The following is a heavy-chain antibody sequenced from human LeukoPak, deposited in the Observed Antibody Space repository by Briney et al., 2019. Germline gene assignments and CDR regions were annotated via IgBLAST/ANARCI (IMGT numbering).Heavy chain of an antibody. CDR1: GFTFSSYE. Sequence: GESLRLSCTASGFTFSSYEMNWVRQAPGKGLEWVSYISSSGSTIYYADSVKGRFTVSRDNAKNSLYLQMNSLRAEDTAVYYCARGAVTTRPSYGMDVWGQGTTVTVSS. V-gene: IGHV3-48*03. CDR2: ISSSGSTI. CDR3: ARGAVTTRPSYGMDV. J-gene: IGHJ6*02. D-gene: IGHD4-17*01.